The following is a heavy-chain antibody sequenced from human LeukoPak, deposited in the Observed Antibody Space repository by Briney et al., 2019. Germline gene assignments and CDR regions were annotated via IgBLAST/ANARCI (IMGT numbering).Heavy chain of an antibody. V-gene: IGHV3-21*01. J-gene: IGHJ4*02. D-gene: IGHD1-1*01. CDR1: GCTFSSYS. Sequence: GGSLRLSCAASGCTFSSYSMNWVRQAPGKGLEWVSSISSSSSYIYYADSVKGRFTISRDNAKNSLYLQMYSLIAEDTAVYYCARVNWNDAPNLDYWGQGTLVTVSS. CDR2: ISSSSSYI. CDR3: ARVNWNDAPNLDY.